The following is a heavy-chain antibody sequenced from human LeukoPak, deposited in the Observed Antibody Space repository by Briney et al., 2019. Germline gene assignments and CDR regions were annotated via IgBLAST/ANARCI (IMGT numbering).Heavy chain of an antibody. V-gene: IGHV4-4*07. CDR3: ARDKYSSGWYGFDP. D-gene: IGHD6-19*01. J-gene: IGHJ5*02. CDR1: GGSISSYY. CDR2: IYTSGST. Sequence: PSETLSLTCTVSGGSISSYYWSWIRQPAGKGLEWIGRIYTSGSTNYNPSLKSRLTISVDKSKNQFSLKLSSVTAADTAVYYCARDKYSSGWYGFDPWGQGALVTVSS.